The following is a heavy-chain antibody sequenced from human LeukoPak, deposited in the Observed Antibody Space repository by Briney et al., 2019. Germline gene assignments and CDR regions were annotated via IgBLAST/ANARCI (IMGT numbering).Heavy chain of an antibody. CDR3: AKGAPFLEWLSKAIDY. CDR1: GFTFSSYV. J-gene: IGHJ4*02. D-gene: IGHD3-3*02. Sequence: GGSLRLSCVASGFTFSSYVMTWVRQAPGKGLEWVSSISGNGGSTYYTDSVKGRFTISRDSFRNTVYLQMSSLGAEDTAVYYCAKGAPFLEWLSKAIDYWGQGTLVTVSS. V-gene: IGHV3-23*01. CDR2: ISGNGGST.